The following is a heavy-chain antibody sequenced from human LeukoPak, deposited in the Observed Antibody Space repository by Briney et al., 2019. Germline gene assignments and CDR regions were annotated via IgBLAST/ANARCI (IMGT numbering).Heavy chain of an antibody. Sequence: ASVKVSCKASGYTFTGYYMHWVRQAPGQGLEWMGRINPNSGGTNYAQKFQGRVTMTRDTSISTAYMELSRLRSDDTAVYYCARALSSGWYGYYFDYWGQGTLVTVSS. J-gene: IGHJ4*02. CDR3: ARALSSGWYGYYFDY. D-gene: IGHD6-19*01. V-gene: IGHV1-2*06. CDR1: GYTFTGYY. CDR2: INPNSGGT.